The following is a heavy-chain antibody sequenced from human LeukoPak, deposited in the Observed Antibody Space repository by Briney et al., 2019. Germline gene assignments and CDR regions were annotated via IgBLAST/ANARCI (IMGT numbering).Heavy chain of an antibody. CDR1: GFTFSSYA. D-gene: IGHD3-10*01. V-gene: IGHV3-23*01. Sequence: GGSLRLSCAASGFTFSSYAMSWVRQAPGKRLEWVSAISGGGGTTYYADSVKGRFTISRDNSKNTLYLQMNSLRAEDTAVYYCAKDSMVRGVPSLGMDVWGQGTTVTVSS. J-gene: IGHJ6*02. CDR2: ISGGGGTT. CDR3: AKDSMVRGVPSLGMDV.